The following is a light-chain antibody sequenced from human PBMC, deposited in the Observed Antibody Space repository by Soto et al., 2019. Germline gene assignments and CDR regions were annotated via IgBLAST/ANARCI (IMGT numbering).Light chain of an antibody. CDR3: LQYNNCWT. Sequence: DSQRTQSPSTLSASVGDRVTMACRASQNLNNWLAWYQQTPGIAPKLLIYKASGLESGVPSRFSGSGSGTEFTLTISSLQPEDFATDYCLQYNNCWTFGQGTKV. CDR2: KAS. CDR1: QNLNNW. V-gene: IGKV1-5*03. J-gene: IGKJ1*01.